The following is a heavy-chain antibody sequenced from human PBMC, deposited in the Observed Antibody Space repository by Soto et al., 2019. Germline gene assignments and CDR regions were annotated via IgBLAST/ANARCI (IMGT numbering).Heavy chain of an antibody. CDR1: GFTFTKSW. D-gene: IGHD6-19*01. Sequence: EVQLVESGGGLVQPGGSLRLSCAAAGFTFTKSWMHWVRQTPGKGLEWVSRVNTDGSDIIYADSVKGRFTISRDNAKNTLYLQMNSLTAEDTAMYYCARDQSVSGPTTFHYGGQGALVTVSS. V-gene: IGHV3-74*01. CDR2: VNTDGSDI. J-gene: IGHJ4*02. CDR3: ARDQSVSGPTTFHY.